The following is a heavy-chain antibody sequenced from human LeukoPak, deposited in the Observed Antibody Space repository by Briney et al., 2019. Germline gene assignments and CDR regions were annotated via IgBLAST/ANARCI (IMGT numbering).Heavy chain of an antibody. CDR2: INDSGST. D-gene: IGHD7-27*01. Sequence: SETLSLACAVYGGSFSGYYWRWIRQSPGKGLEWIGEINDSGSTNYDPSLRSRVTISVDTSKNQISLKLTSVTAADTAVYYCARVAGDPIYYYYYMDVWGKGTTVTVSS. CDR3: ARVAGDPIYYYYYMDV. V-gene: IGHV4-34*01. J-gene: IGHJ6*03. CDR1: GGSFSGYY.